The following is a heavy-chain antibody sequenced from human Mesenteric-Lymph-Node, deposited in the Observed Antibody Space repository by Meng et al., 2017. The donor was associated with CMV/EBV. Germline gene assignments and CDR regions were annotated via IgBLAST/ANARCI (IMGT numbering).Heavy chain of an antibody. J-gene: IGHJ3*02. V-gene: IGHV3-23*01. CDR2: ICGSGGST. CDR3: AKALSRYCSSTSCPKDAFDI. D-gene: IGHD2-2*01. CDR1: GFTFSDYY. Sequence: GESLKISCAASGFTFSDYYMSWVRQAPGKGLEWVSAICGSGGSTYYADSVKGRFTISRDNSKNTLYLQMNSLRAEDTAVYYCAKALSRYCSSTSCPKDAFDIWGQGTMVTVSS.